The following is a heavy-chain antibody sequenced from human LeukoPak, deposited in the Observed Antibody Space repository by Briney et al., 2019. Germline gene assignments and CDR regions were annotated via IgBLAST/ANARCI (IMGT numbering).Heavy chain of an antibody. CDR2: IYTSGST. CDR3: ARYGYYDFWRELNWFGP. Sequence: SETLSLTCTVSGGSISSYYWSWIRQPAGKGLEWIGRIYTSGSTNYNPSLKSRVTISVDTSKNQFSLKLSSVTAADTAVYYCARYGYYDFWRELNWFGPWGQGTLVTVSS. J-gene: IGHJ5*02. V-gene: IGHV4-4*07. D-gene: IGHD3-3*01. CDR1: GGSISSYY.